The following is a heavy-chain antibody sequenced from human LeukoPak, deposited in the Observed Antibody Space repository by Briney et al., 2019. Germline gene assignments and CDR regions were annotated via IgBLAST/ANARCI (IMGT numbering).Heavy chain of an antibody. CDR3: ARDDGGLGTTFDY. D-gene: IGHD1-7*01. J-gene: IGHJ4*02. CDR2: ISGSGSTI. V-gene: IGHV3-11*04. CDR1: GFTFSDYY. Sequence: GGSLRLSCAASGFTFSDYYMSWIRQAPGKGLEWVSYISGSGSTIYHADSVKGRFTISRDNAKNSLYLHMNSLRAEDTAVYYCARDDGGLGTTFDYWGQGTLVTVSS.